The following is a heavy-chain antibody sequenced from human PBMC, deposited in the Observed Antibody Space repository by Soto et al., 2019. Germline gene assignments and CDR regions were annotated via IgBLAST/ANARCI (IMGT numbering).Heavy chain of an antibody. Sequence: QVQLVQSGAEVKKPGASVKVSCKASGYTFTNYYMHWVRQAPGQGLEWMGVINPRGGSTTYAQKFQGRITMTGDTSTSTVYMELSSLRSEDTAVYYCARVYCSGGSCFSIDYWGQGTLVTVSS. D-gene: IGHD2-15*01. V-gene: IGHV1-46*01. J-gene: IGHJ4*02. CDR1: GYTFTNYY. CDR3: ARVYCSGGSCFSIDY. CDR2: INPRGGST.